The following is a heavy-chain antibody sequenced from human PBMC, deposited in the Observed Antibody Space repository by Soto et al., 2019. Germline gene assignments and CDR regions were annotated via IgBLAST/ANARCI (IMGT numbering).Heavy chain of an antibody. Sequence: SETLSLTCTVSGGSISSSSYYWGWIRQPPGKGLEWIGSIYYSGSTYYNPSLKSRVTISVDTSKNQFSLKLSSVTAADTAVYYCARQRWLQFYFYYWGQGTLVTVSS. CDR3: ARQRWLQFYFYY. V-gene: IGHV4-39*01. CDR2: IYYSGST. J-gene: IGHJ4*02. CDR1: GGSISSSSYY. D-gene: IGHD5-12*01.